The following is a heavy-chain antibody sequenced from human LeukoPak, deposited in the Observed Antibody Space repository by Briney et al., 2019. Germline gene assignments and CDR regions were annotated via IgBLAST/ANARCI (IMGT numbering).Heavy chain of an antibody. D-gene: IGHD3-10*01. V-gene: IGHV3-23*01. CDR2: ISGSGGST. Sequence: GGSLRLSCAASGFTFSSYGMSWVRQAPGKGLEWVSAISGSGGSTYYADSVKGRFTISRDNAKTTLYLQMNSLRDEDTAVYYCAGDLISGSGSLGYWGQGTLVTVSS. J-gene: IGHJ4*02. CDR1: GFTFSSYG. CDR3: AGDLISGSGSLGY.